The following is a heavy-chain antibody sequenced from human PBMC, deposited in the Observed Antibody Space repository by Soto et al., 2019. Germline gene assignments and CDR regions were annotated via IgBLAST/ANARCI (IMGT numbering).Heavy chain of an antibody. J-gene: IGHJ4*02. Sequence: ASVKVSCKTSGYTFTTYGVSWVRQAPGQGLEWMGIINPSLGRTNYAQKFQGRVAMTWDTSTSTFYMELSSLRSDDTAVYFCARAPYSSTSFFFDHWGQGTLVTVSS. CDR3: ARAPYSSTSFFFDH. CDR1: GYTFTTYG. D-gene: IGHD5-12*01. V-gene: IGHV1-46*01. CDR2: INPSLGRT.